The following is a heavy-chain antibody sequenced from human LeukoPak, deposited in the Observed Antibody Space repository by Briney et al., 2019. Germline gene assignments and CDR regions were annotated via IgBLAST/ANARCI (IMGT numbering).Heavy chain of an antibody. V-gene: IGHV1-69*13. D-gene: IGHD3-22*01. CDR3: AIPGTYYYNSSGYSGAFDI. CDR1: GGTFSSYA. CDR2: IIPIFGTA. Sequence: SVKVSCKASGGTFSSYAISWVRQAPGQGLEWMGGIIPIFGTANYAQKFQGRVTITADESTSTAYMELSSLRSEDTAVYYCAIPGTYYYNSSGYSGAFDIWGQGTMVTVSS. J-gene: IGHJ3*02.